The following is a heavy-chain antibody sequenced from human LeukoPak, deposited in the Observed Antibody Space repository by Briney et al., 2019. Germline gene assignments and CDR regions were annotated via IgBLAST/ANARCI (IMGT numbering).Heavy chain of an antibody. D-gene: IGHD3-9*01. CDR1: GYTFTSYD. V-gene: IGHV1-8*01. CDR3: ARYYDILTGPQGYYYYMDV. CDR2: MNPNSGNT. J-gene: IGHJ6*03. Sequence: GASVKVSCKASGYTFTSYDINWARQATGQGLEWMGWMNPNSGNTGYAQKFQGRVTMTRNTSISTAYMELSSLRSEDTAVYYCARYYDILTGPQGYYYYMDVWGKGTTVTVSS.